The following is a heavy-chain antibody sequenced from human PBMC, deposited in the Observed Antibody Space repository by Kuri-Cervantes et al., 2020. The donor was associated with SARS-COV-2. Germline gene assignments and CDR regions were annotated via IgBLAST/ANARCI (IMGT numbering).Heavy chain of an antibody. Sequence: GSLRLSCTVSGGSISNYYWRWIRQPPGKGLEWIGYIYYSGSTNYNPSLKSRVTISVDTSKNRFSLKLSSVTAADTAVYYCARAGYYFDYWGQGTLVTVSS. CDR1: GGSISNYY. J-gene: IGHJ4*02. V-gene: IGHV4-59*01. CDR2: IYYSGST. CDR3: ARAGYYFDY.